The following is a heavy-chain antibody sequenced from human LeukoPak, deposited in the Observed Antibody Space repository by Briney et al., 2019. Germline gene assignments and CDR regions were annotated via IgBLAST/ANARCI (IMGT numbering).Heavy chain of an antibody. Sequence: PGGSLRLSCAASGFTFSSYAMSWVRQAPGKGLEWVSAISGSGGSTYYADSVKGRFTISRDNSKNTLYLQMNSLRPEDTAVYYCARLFRVVVPAANTHFDYWGQGTLVTVSS. CDR1: GFTFSSYA. D-gene: IGHD2-2*01. CDR2: ISGSGGST. CDR3: ARLFRVVVPAANTHFDY. J-gene: IGHJ4*02. V-gene: IGHV3-23*01.